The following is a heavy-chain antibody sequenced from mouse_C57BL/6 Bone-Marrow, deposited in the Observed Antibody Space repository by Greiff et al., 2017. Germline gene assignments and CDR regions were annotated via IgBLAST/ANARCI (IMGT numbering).Heavy chain of an antibody. CDR3: ARERLSGYFDV. D-gene: IGHD2-2*01. J-gene: IGHJ1*03. CDR2: IDPSDSYT. CDR1: GYTFTSYW. Sequence: QVHVKQPGAELVMPGASVKLSCKASGYTFTSYWMHWVKQRPGQGLECIGEIDPSDSYTNYNQKFKGKSTLTVDKSSSTAYMQLSSLTSEDSAVYYCARERLSGYFDVWGTGTTVTVSA. V-gene: IGHV1-69*01.